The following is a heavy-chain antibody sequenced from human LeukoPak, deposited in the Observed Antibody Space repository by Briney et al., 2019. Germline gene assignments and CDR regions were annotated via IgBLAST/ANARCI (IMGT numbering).Heavy chain of an antibody. Sequence: EASVKVSCKASGYTFTSYGISWVRQAPGQGLESMGWISAYNGNTNYAQKLQGRVTMTTDTSTSTAYMELRSLRSDDTAVYYCARDPYGSGSSYYYYGMDVWGKGTTVTVSS. J-gene: IGHJ6*04. CDR3: ARDPYGSGSSYYYYGMDV. D-gene: IGHD3-10*01. CDR2: ISAYNGNT. CDR1: GYTFTSYG. V-gene: IGHV1-18*04.